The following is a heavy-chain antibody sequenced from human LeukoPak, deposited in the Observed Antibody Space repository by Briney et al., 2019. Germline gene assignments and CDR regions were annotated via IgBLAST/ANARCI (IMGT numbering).Heavy chain of an antibody. D-gene: IGHD2-15*01. Sequence: PSETLSLTCTVSGGSVSSYYWSWIRQPAGKGLEWIGQIYTSESTNYNPSLKSRVTMSVDTSRNQFSLKLSSVTAADTAVYYCARDREPYCNGGTCFVYWGRGILVTVSS. V-gene: IGHV4-4*07. J-gene: IGHJ4*02. CDR3: ARDREPYCNGGTCFVY. CDR1: GGSVSSYY. CDR2: IYTSEST.